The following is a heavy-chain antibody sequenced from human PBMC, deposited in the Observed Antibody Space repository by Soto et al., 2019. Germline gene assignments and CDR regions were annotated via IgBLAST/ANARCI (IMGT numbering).Heavy chain of an antibody. V-gene: IGHV4-30-4*02. D-gene: IGHD1-7*01. CDR2: MSYSGST. CDR3: ATMGTPATGLYYFDN. Sequence: SETLSLTCTVSGGSISSGNYYWSWIRQPPGKGLEWIGFMSYSGSTSYNASLKSRVTISVDTSESQFSLNLSFVTAADTAVYYCATMGTPATGLYYFDNWGQGTLVTVSS. J-gene: IGHJ4*02. CDR1: GGSISSGNYY.